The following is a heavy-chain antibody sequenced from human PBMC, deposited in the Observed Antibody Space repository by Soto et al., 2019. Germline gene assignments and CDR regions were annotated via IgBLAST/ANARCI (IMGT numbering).Heavy chain of an antibody. CDR2: IYYSGST. Sequence: PSETLSLTCTVSGGSISSSSYYWGWIRQPPGKGLEWIGSIYYSGSTYYRPSLKSRVTISVDTSKNQFSLKLSSVTAADTAVYYCAKGSRMWTPDYWGQGTLVTVSS. CDR3: AKGSRMWTPDY. D-gene: IGHD2-21*01. CDR1: GGSISSSSYY. J-gene: IGHJ4*02. V-gene: IGHV4-39*01.